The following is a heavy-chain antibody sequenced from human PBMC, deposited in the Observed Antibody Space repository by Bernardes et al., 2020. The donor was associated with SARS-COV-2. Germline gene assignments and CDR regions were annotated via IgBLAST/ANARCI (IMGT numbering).Heavy chain of an antibody. CDR3: ASGYYYDSSGLYSGF. D-gene: IGHD3-22*01. V-gene: IGHV3-48*04. J-gene: IGHJ4*01. Sequence: GSLRLSCEVSGFTFSSRSMNWVRQAPGKGLEWVSYISSSSGTKNYADSVKGRFTISRDNDKNSLYLQMSSLRGEDTAVYYCASGYYYDSSGLYSGFWGHGTLVTVSS. CDR1: GFTFSSRS. CDR2: ISSSSGTK.